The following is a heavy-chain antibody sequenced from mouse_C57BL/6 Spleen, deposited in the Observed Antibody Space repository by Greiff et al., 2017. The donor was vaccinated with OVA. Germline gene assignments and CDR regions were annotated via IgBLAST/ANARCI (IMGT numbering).Heavy chain of an antibody. CDR3: ARQKGEKNYIDY. CDR2: ISSGGSYT. CDR1: GFTFSSYG. J-gene: IGHJ2*01. V-gene: IGHV5-6*01. D-gene: IGHD3-3*01. Sequence: EVKVVESGGDLVKPGGSLKLSCAASGFTFSSYGMSWVRQTPDKRLEWVATISSGGSYTYYPDSVKGRFTISRDNAKNTLYLQMSRLKSEDTAMYYCARQKGEKNYIDYWGQGTTLTVSS.